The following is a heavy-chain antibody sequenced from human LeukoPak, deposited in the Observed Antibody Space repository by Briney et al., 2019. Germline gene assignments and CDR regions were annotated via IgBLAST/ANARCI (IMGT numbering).Heavy chain of an antibody. CDR3: ARQPLQYYYDSSGPDY. J-gene: IGHJ4*02. Sequence: PSETLSLTCAVYGGSFSGYYWSWIRQPPGKGLEWIGEINHSGSTNYNPSLKSRVTISVDTSKNQFSLKLSSVTAADTAVYYCARQPLQYYYDSSGPDYWGQGTLVTVSS. CDR2: INHSGST. V-gene: IGHV4-34*01. D-gene: IGHD3-22*01. CDR1: GGSFSGYY.